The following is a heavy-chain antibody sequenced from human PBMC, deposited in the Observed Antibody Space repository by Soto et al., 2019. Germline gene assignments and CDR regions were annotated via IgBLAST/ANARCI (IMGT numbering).Heavy chain of an antibody. CDR3: ARERAYGMDV. Sequence: QVQLVQSGAEVKKPGASVKVSCKASGYTFSSYDINWVRQATGQGLAWMGWMNPNTGNTVYAQKFQGRVTMTRNTSISTAYMELSRLRSEDTAVYYCARERAYGMDVWGQGTTVTVSS. V-gene: IGHV1-8*01. CDR2: MNPNTGNT. CDR1: GYTFSSYD. J-gene: IGHJ6*02.